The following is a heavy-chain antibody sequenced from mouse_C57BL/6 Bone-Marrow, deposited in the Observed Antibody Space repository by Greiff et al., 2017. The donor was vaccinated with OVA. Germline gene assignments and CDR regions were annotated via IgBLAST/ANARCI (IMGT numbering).Heavy chain of an antibody. J-gene: IGHJ2*01. Sequence: EVKLQESGGGLVQPGGSMKLSCAASGFTFSDAWMDWVRQSPEKGLEWVAEIRNKANNHATYYAESVKGRFTISRDDSKSSVYLQMNSLRAEDTGIYYCTSIYYVHRGWYFDYWGQGTTLTVSS. CDR3: TSIYYVHRGWYFDY. V-gene: IGHV6-6*01. D-gene: IGHD2-1*01. CDR2: IRNKANNHAT. CDR1: GFTFSDAW.